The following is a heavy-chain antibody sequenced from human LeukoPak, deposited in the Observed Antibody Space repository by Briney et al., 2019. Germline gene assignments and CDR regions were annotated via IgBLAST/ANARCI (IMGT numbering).Heavy chain of an antibody. CDR2: ISYDGSNK. CDR3: AKDEGYFDY. J-gene: IGHJ4*02. V-gene: IGHV3-30*18. CDR1: GFTFSSYW. Sequence: PGGSLRLSCAASGFTFSSYWMHWVRQAPGKGLEWVAVISYDGSNKYYADSVKGRFTISRDNSKNTLYLQMNSLRAEDTAVYYCAKDEGYFDYWGQGTLVTVSS.